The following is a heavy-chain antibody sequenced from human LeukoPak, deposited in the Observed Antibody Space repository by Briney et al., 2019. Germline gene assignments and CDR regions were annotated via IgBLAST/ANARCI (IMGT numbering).Heavy chain of an antibody. V-gene: IGHV3-30*18. Sequence: GRSLRLSWAPAGLTFISYGMHSVRHPPSNWLEWVAVISYDGSNKYYADSVKGRFTIPRDNSKSTLYLQMNCMRAEATDVYYCAKGRLEADYWGQGTLFTVSS. J-gene: IGHJ4*02. CDR3: AKGRLEADY. D-gene: IGHD1-1*01. CDR2: ISYDGSNK. CDR1: GLTFISYG.